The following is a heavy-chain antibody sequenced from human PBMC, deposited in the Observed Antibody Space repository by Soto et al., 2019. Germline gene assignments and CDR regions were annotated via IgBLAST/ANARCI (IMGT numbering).Heavy chain of an antibody. CDR3: ARGGSSSWYGGLDY. CDR1: GGSISSGGYS. J-gene: IGHJ4*02. CDR2: IYHSGST. Sequence: PSETLSLTCAVSGGSISSGGYSWSWIRQPPGKGLEWIGYIYHSGSTYYNPSLKSRVTISVDRSKNQFSLKLSSVTAADTAVYYCARGGSSSWYGGLDYWGQGTLVTVSS. D-gene: IGHD6-13*01. V-gene: IGHV4-30-2*01.